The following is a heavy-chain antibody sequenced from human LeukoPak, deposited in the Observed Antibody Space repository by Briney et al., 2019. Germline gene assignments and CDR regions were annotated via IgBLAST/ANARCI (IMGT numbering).Heavy chain of an antibody. V-gene: IGHV3-21*01. J-gene: IGHJ5*02. CDR3: ARVPSGSGSYLWWFDP. CDR1: GFAFGVHA. Sequence: GGSLRLSCVGSGFAFGVHAMNWVRQAPGKGLEWVSSISDTGGFTMYADSVKGRFTISRDNARNSLNLQMNSLRADDTAVYFCARVPSGSGSYLWWFDPWGQGTLVTVSS. CDR2: ISDTGGFT. D-gene: IGHD3-10*01.